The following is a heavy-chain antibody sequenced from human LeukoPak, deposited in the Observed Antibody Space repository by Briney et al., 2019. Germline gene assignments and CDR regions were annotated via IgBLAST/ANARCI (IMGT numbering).Heavy chain of an antibody. CDR2: INPNSGGT. CDR3: ARDPFGGSSGWLFDY. V-gene: IGHV1-2*02. J-gene: IGHJ4*02. CDR1: GYTFTGYY. Sequence: ASVKVSCKASGYTFTGYYMHWVRQAPGQGLEWMGWINPNSGGTNYAQKLQGRGTMTRDTAISTAYMELSKLRSDGTAVYYCARDPFGGSSGWLFDYWGQGTLVTVSS. D-gene: IGHD6-19*01.